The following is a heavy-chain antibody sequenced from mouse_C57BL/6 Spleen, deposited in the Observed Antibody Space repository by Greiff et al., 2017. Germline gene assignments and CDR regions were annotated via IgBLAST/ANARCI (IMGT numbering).Heavy chain of an antibody. J-gene: IGHJ4*01. CDR3: ASDSSGLYAMDY. CDR2: IYPGDGDT. Sequence: VQLQQSGPELVKPGASVKISCKASGYAFSSSWMNWVKQRPGKGLEWIGRIYPGDGDTNYNGKFKGKATLTADKSSSTAYMQLSSLTSEDSAVYFCASDSSGLYAMDYWGQGTSVTVSS. V-gene: IGHV1-82*01. D-gene: IGHD3-2*02. CDR1: GYAFSSSW.